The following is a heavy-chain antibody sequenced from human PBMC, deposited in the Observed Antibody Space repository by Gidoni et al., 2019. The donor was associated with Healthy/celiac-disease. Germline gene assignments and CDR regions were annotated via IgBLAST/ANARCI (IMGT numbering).Heavy chain of an antibody. CDR1: GFTFSSYG. J-gene: IGHJ4*02. CDR3: AKTARDGYYFDY. D-gene: IGHD3-10*01. CDR2: ISYDGSNK. Sequence: QVQLVESGGGVVQPGRSLRLSCAASGFTFSSYGMHWVRQAPGKGLEWVAVISYDGSNKYYADSVKGRFTISRDNSKNTLYLQMNSLRAEDTAVYYCAKTARDGYYFDYWGQGTLVTVSS. V-gene: IGHV3-30*18.